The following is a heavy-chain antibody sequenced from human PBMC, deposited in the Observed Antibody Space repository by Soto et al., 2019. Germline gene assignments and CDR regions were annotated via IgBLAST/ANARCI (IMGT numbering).Heavy chain of an antibody. D-gene: IGHD1-7*01. CDR1: GGSFSGYY. CDR3: ARGLRGLSWNYSHPSKNYYYGMDV. CDR2: INHSGST. Sequence: SETLSLTCAVYGGSFSGYYWSWIRQPPGKGLEWIGEINHSGSTNYNPSLKSRVTISVDTSKNQFSLKLSSVTAADTAVYYCARGLRGLSWNYSHPSKNYYYGMDVWGQGTTLTVSS. J-gene: IGHJ6*02. V-gene: IGHV4-34*01.